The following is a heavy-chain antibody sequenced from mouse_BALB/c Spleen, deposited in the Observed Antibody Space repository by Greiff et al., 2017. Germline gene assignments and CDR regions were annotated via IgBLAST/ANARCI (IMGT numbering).Heavy chain of an antibody. CDR3: ARDKKNLGDYYGFGGFAY. V-gene: IGHV2-9*02. Sequence: VKLEESGPGLVAPSQSLSITCTVSGFSLTSYGVHWVRQPPGKGLEWLGVIWAGGSTNYNSALMSRLSISKDNSKSQVFLKMNSLQTDDTAMYYCARDKKNLGDYYGFGGFAYWGQGTLVTVSA. J-gene: IGHJ3*01. D-gene: IGHD1-2*01. CDR2: IWAGGST. CDR1: GFSLTSYG.